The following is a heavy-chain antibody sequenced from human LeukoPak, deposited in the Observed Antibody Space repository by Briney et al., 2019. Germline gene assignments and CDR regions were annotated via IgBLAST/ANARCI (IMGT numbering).Heavy chain of an antibody. Sequence: PGGSLRLFCAASGFTFSSYEMNWVRQAPGKGLEWVSYISSSGSTIYYADSVKGRFTISRDNAKNSLYLQMNSLRAEHTAVYYCARENGCGKDYWGQGTLVTVSS. V-gene: IGHV3-48*03. CDR3: ARENGCGKDY. J-gene: IGHJ4*02. CDR2: ISSSGSTI. CDR1: GFTFSSYE. D-gene: IGHD1-1*01.